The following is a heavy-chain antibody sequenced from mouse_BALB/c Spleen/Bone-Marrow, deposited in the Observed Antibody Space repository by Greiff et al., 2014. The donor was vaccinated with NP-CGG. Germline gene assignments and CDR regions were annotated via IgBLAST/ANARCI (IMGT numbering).Heavy chain of an antibody. D-gene: IGHD6-1*01. V-gene: IGHV1-14*01. CDR3: ARRGRIAEALGY. CDR2: INPYNDGT. CDR1: GYTFTSYV. J-gene: IGHJ2*01. Sequence: VQLQQSGPELLKPGASVKMSCKASGYTFTSYVMHWVKQKPGQGLERIGYINPYNDGTKYNEKFKGKATLTSDKSSSTAYMELSSLTSEDSAVYYCARRGRIAEALGYWGQGTTLTVSS.